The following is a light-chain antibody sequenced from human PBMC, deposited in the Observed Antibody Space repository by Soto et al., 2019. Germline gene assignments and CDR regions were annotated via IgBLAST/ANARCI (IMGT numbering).Light chain of an antibody. Sequence: QSVLTQPASVSGSPGQSITISCTGTSSDVGGYNYVSWYQQHPGKAPKLMIYDVSNRPSGVSNRFSGSKSGNTASLTIFGFQAEDEADYYCSSYTSSSTLVVFGGGTKVTVL. CDR2: DVS. CDR1: SSDVGGYNY. V-gene: IGLV2-14*01. J-gene: IGLJ2*01. CDR3: SSYTSSSTLVV.